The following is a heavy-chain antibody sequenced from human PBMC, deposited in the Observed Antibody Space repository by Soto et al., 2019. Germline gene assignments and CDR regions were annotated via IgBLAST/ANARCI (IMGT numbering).Heavy chain of an antibody. CDR2: ISQSGNT. J-gene: IGHJ4*02. V-gene: IGHV4-34*01. D-gene: IGHD6-6*01. Sequence: PSETLSLTCSIYSGSFSGYYWSWIRQPPGKGLEWIGEISQSGNTNYSPSLKSRVSISIDTSKKQFSLNLASVSAADTAVYYWARAPKVSGSSQTRPDFWGQGTMGT. CDR3: ARAPKVSGSSQTRPDF. CDR1: SGSFSGYY.